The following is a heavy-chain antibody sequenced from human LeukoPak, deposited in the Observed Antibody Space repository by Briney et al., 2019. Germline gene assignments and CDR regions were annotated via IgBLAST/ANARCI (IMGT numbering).Heavy chain of an antibody. J-gene: IGHJ5*02. CDR2: IYTSGST. D-gene: IGHD2-8*01. CDR1: GGSICSYY. Sequence: SQTLSLTCTVSGGSICSYYWSWIRQPAGKGLEWIGRIYTSGSTNYNPSLKSRVTMSVDTSKNQFSLKLSSVTAADTAVYYCARTIRLMVYAGMLDWFDPWGQGTLVTVSS. V-gene: IGHV4-4*07. CDR3: ARTIRLMVYAGMLDWFDP.